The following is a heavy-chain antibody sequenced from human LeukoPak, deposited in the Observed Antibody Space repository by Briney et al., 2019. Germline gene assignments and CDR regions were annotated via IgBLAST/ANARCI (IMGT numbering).Heavy chain of an antibody. CDR2: IRNAGDGYTT. J-gene: IGHJ5*02. V-gene: IGHV3-72*01. CDR3: VRNHRHWFDP. CDR1: GFSPSDHY. Sequence: GESLRLSCAASGFSPSDHYMDWVRQAPGQGPELIGHIRNAGDGYTTEYAASVKGRFTVSRDDSKNSLYLQMNSLKPEDTAVYYCVRNHRHWFDPWGQGTLVTVSS.